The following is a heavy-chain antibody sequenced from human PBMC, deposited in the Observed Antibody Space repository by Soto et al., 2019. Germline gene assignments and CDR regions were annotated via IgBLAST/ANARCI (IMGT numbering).Heavy chain of an antibody. Sequence: QTLSLTCTMSWDSISSNSAAWNCIRQTPSRGLEWLGRTYYRSKWYNDYAVSVKSRITINPDTSKNQFSLQLNSVTPEDTAVYYCARVRIAARSRYYYYMDVWGKGTTVTVSS. V-gene: IGHV6-1*01. J-gene: IGHJ6*03. CDR3: ARVRIAARSRYYYYMDV. D-gene: IGHD6-6*01. CDR2: TYYRSKWYN. CDR1: WDSISSNSAA.